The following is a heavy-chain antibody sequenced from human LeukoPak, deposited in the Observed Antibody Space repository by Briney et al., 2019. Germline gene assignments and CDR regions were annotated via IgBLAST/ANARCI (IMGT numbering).Heavy chain of an antibody. Sequence: GGSLRLSCAASGFTFSSYATSWVRQAPGKGLGWVSAISGSGGSTYYADSVKGRFTISRDNSKNTLYLQMNCLRAEDTAVYYCARNQQLGGHSYYYYGMDVWGQGTTVTVSS. CDR3: ARNQQLGGHSYYYYGMDV. CDR1: GFTFSSYA. D-gene: IGHD3-16*01. CDR2: ISGSGGST. V-gene: IGHV3-23*01. J-gene: IGHJ6*02.